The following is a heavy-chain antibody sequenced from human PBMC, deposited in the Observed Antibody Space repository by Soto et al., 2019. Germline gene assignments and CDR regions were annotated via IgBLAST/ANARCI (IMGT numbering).Heavy chain of an antibody. J-gene: IGHJ4*02. D-gene: IGHD3-22*01. V-gene: IGHV4-31*03. CDR2: IYYSGST. CDR3: ARGMDYYDSSGYYHYYFDY. Sequence: TLSLTCTVSGGSISSGGYYWSWIRQHPGKGLEWIGHIYYSGSTYYNPSLKSRVTISVDTSKNQFSLKLSSVTAADTAVYYCARGMDYYDSSGYYHYYFDYWGQGTLVTVSS. CDR1: GGSISSGGYY.